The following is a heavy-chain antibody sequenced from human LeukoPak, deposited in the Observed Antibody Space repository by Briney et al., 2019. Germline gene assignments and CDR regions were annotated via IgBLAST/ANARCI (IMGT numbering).Heavy chain of an antibody. V-gene: IGHV1-3*01. J-gene: IGHJ2*01. Sequence: GASVKVSCKASGYTFTSYVMHWVRQVPGQRPEWMGWINAGNGNTKYSQKFQGRVTITRDTSASTAYMELSSLRSEDTAVYYCARRANLYYDIWGGNWYFDLWGRGTLVTVSS. CDR2: INAGNGNT. CDR1: GYTFTSYV. CDR3: ARRANLYYDIWGGNWYFDL. D-gene: IGHD3-9*01.